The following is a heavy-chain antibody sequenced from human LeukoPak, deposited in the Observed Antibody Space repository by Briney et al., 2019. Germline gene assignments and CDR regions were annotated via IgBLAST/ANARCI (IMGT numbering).Heavy chain of an antibody. V-gene: IGHV1-2*02. Sequence: GASVKVSCKASGYTFTGYYMHWVRQAPGQGLEWMGWINPNSGCTNYAQKFQGRVTMTRDTSISTAYMELSRLRSDGTAVYYCARDPIDYYDSSGYWKSDNWFDPWGQGTLVTVSS. CDR3: ARDPIDYYDSSGYWKSDNWFDP. D-gene: IGHD3-22*01. CDR2: INPNSGCT. J-gene: IGHJ5*02. CDR1: GYTFTGYY.